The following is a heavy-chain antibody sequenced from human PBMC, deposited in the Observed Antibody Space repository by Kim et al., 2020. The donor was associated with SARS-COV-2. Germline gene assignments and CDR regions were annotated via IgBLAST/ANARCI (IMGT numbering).Heavy chain of an antibody. V-gene: IGHV3-66*01. D-gene: IGHD2-21*02. CDR1: GFTFSTNA. Sequence: GGSLRLSCAASGFTFSTNAMTWVRQAPGKGLEWVSSLGSAGGTHYANSVKGRFTISRDNSKNTLYLYMTGLRAADTAVYFCVRGVHGWRHVFWGQGTLVT. CDR3: VRGVHGWRHVF. CDR2: LGSAGGT. J-gene: IGHJ4*02.